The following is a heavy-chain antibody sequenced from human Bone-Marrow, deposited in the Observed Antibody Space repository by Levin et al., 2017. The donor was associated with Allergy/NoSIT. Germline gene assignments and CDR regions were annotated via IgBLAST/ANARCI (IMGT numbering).Heavy chain of an antibody. V-gene: IGHV4-39*01. CDR2: IYYSGST. Sequence: LRLSCTVSGGSISSSSYYWGWIRQPPGKGLEWIGSIYYSGSTYYNPSLKSRVTISVDTSKNQFSLKLSSVTAADTAVYYCARHFGRYTASSNYWGQGTLVTVSS. CDR3: ARHFGRYTASSNY. D-gene: IGHD5-18*01. CDR1: GGSISSSSYY. J-gene: IGHJ4*02.